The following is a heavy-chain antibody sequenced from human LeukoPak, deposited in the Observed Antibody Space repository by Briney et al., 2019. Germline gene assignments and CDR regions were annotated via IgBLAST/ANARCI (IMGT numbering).Heavy chain of an antibody. CDR3: ARRGSAKAFDY. V-gene: IGHV3-66*04. CDR2: IYSGGST. CDR1: GFTVSSNY. J-gene: IGHJ4*02. Sequence: GGSLRLSCAASGFTVSSNYMSWVRQAPGKGLEWVSVIYSGGSTYYADSVKGRFTISRDDSKNTLYLQMNSLRAEDTAVYYCARRGSAKAFDYWGQGTLVTVSS. D-gene: IGHD1-26*01.